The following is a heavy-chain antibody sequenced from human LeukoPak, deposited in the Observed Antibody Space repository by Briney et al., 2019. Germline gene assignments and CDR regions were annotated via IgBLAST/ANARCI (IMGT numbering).Heavy chain of an antibody. CDR2: IKQDGSEK. Sequence: GGSLRLSCAASGFTFISYWMSCVRHAPWKGLEWVANIKQDGSEKYYVDSVKGRFTISRDNAKNSLYLQMNSLRAEDTAVYYCARVEGYCSSTSCRPNYFDLWGRGTLVTVSS. V-gene: IGHV3-7*01. J-gene: IGHJ2*01. D-gene: IGHD2-2*01. CDR1: GFTFISYW. CDR3: ARVEGYCSSTSCRPNYFDL.